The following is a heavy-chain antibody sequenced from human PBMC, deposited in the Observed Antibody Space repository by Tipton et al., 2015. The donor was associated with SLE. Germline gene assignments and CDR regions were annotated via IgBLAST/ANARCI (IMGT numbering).Heavy chain of an antibody. J-gene: IGHJ2*01. CDR2: MHYSGTT. CDR3: ARHPPWYFDL. Sequence: TLSLTCSVSGDSISSSSHLWGWIRQPPGKGLEWIGNMHYSGTTDYNPSLTSRVTISVDTSKIKFSLQLVFVTAADTAVYYCARHPPWYFDLWGRGTLVTVSS. CDR1: GDSISSSSHL. V-gene: IGHV4-39*01.